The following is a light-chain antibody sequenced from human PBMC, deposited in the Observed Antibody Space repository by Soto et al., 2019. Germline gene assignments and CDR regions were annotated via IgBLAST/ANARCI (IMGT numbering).Light chain of an antibody. J-gene: IGKJ4*01. CDR1: HSISSW. CDR3: QQYNGDSGVT. Sequence: DIQMTQSPSTLSASVGDRVTITCRASHSISSWLAWYQQKPGKVPKLLIFGASSLDSGVPSRFSGSGSGTEVTLTISSLQPDDFATYYCQQYNGDSGVTFGGGTKVESK. V-gene: IGKV1-5*03. CDR2: GAS.